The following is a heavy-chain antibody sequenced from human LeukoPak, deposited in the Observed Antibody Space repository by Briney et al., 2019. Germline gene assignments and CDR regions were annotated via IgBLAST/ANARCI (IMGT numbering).Heavy chain of an antibody. V-gene: IGHV3-7*01. J-gene: IGHJ4*02. CDR2: IKEDGTEK. CDR1: GFTFSDFW. D-gene: IGHD1-1*01. Sequence: PGGSLRLSCAGSGFTFSDFWMTWVRQTPGKGLEWVANIKEDGTEKNLVDSVKGRFTISRDNTKNLRFLEMNNLRGDDTAIYYCVRESRPGGAMGLYHNLDYWGQGTLVAVSS. CDR3: VRESRPGGAMGLYHNLDY.